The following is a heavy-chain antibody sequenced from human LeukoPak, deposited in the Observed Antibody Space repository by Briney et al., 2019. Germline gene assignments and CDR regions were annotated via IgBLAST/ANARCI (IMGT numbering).Heavy chain of an antibody. V-gene: IGHV4-34*01. Sequence: SETLSLTCAVYGGSFSGYYWSWIRRPPGKGLEWIGEINHSGSTNYNPSLKSRVTISVDTSKNQFSLKLSSVTAADTAVYYCARGVRGGNYYDSSGYPGRGSYFDYWGQGTLVTVSS. D-gene: IGHD3-22*01. CDR3: ARGVRGGNYYDSSGYPGRGSYFDY. J-gene: IGHJ4*02. CDR1: GGSFSGYY. CDR2: INHSGST.